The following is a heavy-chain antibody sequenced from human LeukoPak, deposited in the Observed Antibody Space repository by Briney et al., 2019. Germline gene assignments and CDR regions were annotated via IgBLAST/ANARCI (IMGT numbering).Heavy chain of an antibody. CDR3: ARDRSGYAY. V-gene: IGHV4-59*08. D-gene: IGHD3-3*01. CDR2: IYYSGST. J-gene: IGHJ4*02. CDR1: GGSISSYY. Sequence: SETLSLTCTVSGGSISSYYWSWIRQPPGKGPEWIGYIYYSGSTNYNPSLKSRVTISLNTSKNQFSLNLSSVTAADTAVYYCARDRSGYAYWGQGTLVTVSS.